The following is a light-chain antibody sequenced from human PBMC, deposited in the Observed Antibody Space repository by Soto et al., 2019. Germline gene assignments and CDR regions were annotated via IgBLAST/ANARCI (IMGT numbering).Light chain of an antibody. CDR2: EGS. V-gene: IGKV1-5*01. CDR1: QSISSW. Sequence: DIQMTQSPSTLSSSIGDTVTITCRANQSISSWLAWYQQTPGKAPKLLISEGSSLESGVTSRFSGRGSWTEFTLTISSLQPDDLATYYCQQYNSSPLTFGGGTKVEIK. CDR3: QQYNSSPLT. J-gene: IGKJ4*01.